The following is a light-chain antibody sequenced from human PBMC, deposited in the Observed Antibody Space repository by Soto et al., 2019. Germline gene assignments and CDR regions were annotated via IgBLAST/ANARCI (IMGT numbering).Light chain of an antibody. CDR3: SSLTTSETWV. Sequence: QSALTQPASVSGSPGQSITISCTGGSSDVGSYNRVSWYRQYPGKAPQLMIYEVSYRPSGVSNRFSGSKSGNTASLTISGLQAEDEADYFCSSLTTSETWVIGGWTKLTVL. CDR1: SSDVGSYNR. CDR2: EVS. V-gene: IGLV2-14*02. J-gene: IGLJ3*02.